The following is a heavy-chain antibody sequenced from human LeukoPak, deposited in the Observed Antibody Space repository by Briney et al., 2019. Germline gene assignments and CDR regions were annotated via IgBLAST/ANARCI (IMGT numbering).Heavy chain of an antibody. V-gene: IGHV3-48*01. CDR2: ISSSGSMI. CDR3: ARDPESNWGWDLDY. D-gene: IGHD7-27*01. J-gene: IGHJ4*02. CDR1: GFTFNTYT. Sequence: PGGSLRLSCAASGFTFNTYTMNWVRQAPGKGLEWVSHISSSGSMIWYGESVKGRFTISRDSAKNSLHLQMNSLRAEDTAVYYCARDPESNWGWDLDYWGQGTLVTVSS.